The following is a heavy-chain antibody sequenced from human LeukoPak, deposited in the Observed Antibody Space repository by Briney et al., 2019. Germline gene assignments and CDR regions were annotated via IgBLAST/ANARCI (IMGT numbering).Heavy chain of an antibody. Sequence: ASVKVSCKASGYTFTSYDINWVRQATGQGLEWMGWMNPNSGNTGYAQKFQGRVTITRNTSISTAYMELSSLRSEDTAVYYCARGDDSSGYLIDYWGQGTLVTVSS. V-gene: IGHV1-8*03. CDR3: ARGDDSSGYLIDY. J-gene: IGHJ4*02. D-gene: IGHD3-22*01. CDR1: GYTFTSYD. CDR2: MNPNSGNT.